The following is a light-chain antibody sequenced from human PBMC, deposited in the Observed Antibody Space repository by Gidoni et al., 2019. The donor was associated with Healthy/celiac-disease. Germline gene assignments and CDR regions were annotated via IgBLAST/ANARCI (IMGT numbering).Light chain of an antibody. V-gene: IGKV3-11*01. Sequence: EIVLTQSPATLSLSPGERATLSCRASQSVSSYLAWYQQKPGQAPRFLIYDASNRATGIPARFSGSGSGTDFTLTISSLEPEDFAVYYCQQRSNWSWTFXQXTKVEIK. J-gene: IGKJ1*01. CDR1: QSVSSY. CDR2: DAS. CDR3: QQRSNWSWT.